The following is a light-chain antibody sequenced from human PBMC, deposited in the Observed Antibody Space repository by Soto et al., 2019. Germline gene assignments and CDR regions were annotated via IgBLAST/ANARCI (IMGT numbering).Light chain of an antibody. CDR3: HQYSNTFRT. CDR1: YTVATN. V-gene: IGKV3-15*01. Sequence: EIMLTQFPAALSVSPGERATLSCWASYTVATNLAWYQQKPGQAPRLLIYDTSTRATGVPARFSGSGSGTEFTLTISNLQAEDSAVYHCHQYSNTFRTFGQGTKVDI. CDR2: DTS. J-gene: IGKJ1*01.